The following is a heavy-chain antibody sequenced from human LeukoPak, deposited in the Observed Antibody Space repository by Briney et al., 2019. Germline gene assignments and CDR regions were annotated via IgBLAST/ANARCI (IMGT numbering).Heavy chain of an antibody. CDR3: ARATPTGVNGMDV. D-gene: IGHD7-27*01. J-gene: IGHJ6*02. V-gene: IGHV3-9*01. CDR1: GFTFDDYA. CDR2: ISWNSGSI. Sequence: PGRSLRLSCAASGFTFDDYAMHWVRQAPGKGLEWVSGISWNSGSIGYADSVKGRFTISRDNAKNSLYLQMNSLRAEDTAVYYCARATPTGVNGMDVWGQGTTVTVSS.